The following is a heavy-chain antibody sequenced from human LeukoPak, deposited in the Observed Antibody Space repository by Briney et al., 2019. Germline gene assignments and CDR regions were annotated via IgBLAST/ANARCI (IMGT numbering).Heavy chain of an antibody. CDR3: ANEGIGELLWVHNLFDP. CDR1: GVTFSSYD. CDR2: ISYDGSNK. D-gene: IGHD3-10*01. V-gene: IGHV3-30*18. Sequence: GGSLRLSCEASGVTFSSYDMHWVRQAPGKGLEWVAVISYDGSNKYYADSVKGRFTISRDNSKNTLYLQMNSLRAEDTAVYYCANEGIGELLWVHNLFDPWGQGTLVTVSS. J-gene: IGHJ5*02.